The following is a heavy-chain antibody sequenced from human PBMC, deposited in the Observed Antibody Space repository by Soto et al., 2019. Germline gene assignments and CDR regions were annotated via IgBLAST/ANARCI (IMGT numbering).Heavy chain of an antibody. V-gene: IGHV3-30-3*01. D-gene: IGHD7-27*01. CDR1: GFSFSIYP. Sequence: GALRLSCAASGFSFSIYPMHWVRQAPGKGPEWVALISYDGTNKFYADSVKGRFTISRDNSKSTLYLQVDSLRPEDAAVYYCARDPKTSGGQHWAFNYFDSWGQGTLVTVSS. J-gene: IGHJ4*02. CDR2: ISYDGTNK. CDR3: ARDPKTSGGQHWAFNYFDS.